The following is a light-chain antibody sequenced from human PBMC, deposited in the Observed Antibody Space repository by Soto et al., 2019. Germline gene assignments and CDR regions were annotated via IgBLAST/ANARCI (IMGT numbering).Light chain of an antibody. CDR3: CSYAATTTFV. Sequence: QSALTQPASVSGSPGQSITISCTGTSNDVATYNLVSWYQQYPGKAPKVVISEVSKRPSGISDRFSGSKSGNTASLTISGLQAEDEADYFCCSYAATTTFVFGGGTKLTVL. CDR1: SNDVATYNL. J-gene: IGLJ2*01. CDR2: EVS. V-gene: IGLV2-23*02.